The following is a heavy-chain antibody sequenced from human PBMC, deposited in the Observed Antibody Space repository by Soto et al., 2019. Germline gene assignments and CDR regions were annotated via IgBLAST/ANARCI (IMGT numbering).Heavy chain of an antibody. CDR2: IYYSGST. CDR1: GGSISSYY. V-gene: IGHV4-59*01. Sequence: SETLSLTCTVSGGSISSYYWSWIRQPPGKGLEWIGYIYYSGSTNYNPSLKSRVTISVDTSKNQFSLKLSSVTAADTAVYYCARDKGFGEGYYYGMDVWGQGTTVTVSS. J-gene: IGHJ6*02. CDR3: ARDKGFGEGYYYGMDV. D-gene: IGHD3-10*01.